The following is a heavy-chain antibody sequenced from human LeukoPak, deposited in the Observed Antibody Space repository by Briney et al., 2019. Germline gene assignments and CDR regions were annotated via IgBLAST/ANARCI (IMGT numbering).Heavy chain of an antibody. D-gene: IGHD3-9*01. CDR3: ARMILLLGDVLTVPPRGFDY. CDR1: GYIFTSYG. J-gene: IGHJ4*02. CDR2: ISAYIGNI. V-gene: IGHV1-18*01. Sequence: GASVKVCCKASGYIFTSYGISWVRQAPGQGREWMGWISAYIGNIKYAPKLQGRVTMTTDTSTSTAYKELRSLRSDDTAVYYCARMILLLGDVLTVPPRGFDYWGQGTLVTVSS.